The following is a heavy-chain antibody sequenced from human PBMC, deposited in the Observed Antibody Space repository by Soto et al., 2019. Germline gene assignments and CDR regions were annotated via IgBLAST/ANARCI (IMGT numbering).Heavy chain of an antibody. CDR1: GGTFSSYA. CDR2: IIPIFGTA. Sequence: SVKVSCKASGGTFSSYAISWVRQAPGQGLEWMGGIIPIFGTANYAQKFQGRVTITADESTSTAYMELSSLRSEDTAVYYCARDGNDFHSFDPWGQGTLVTVSS. J-gene: IGHJ5*02. CDR3: ARDGNDFHSFDP. V-gene: IGHV1-69*13. D-gene: IGHD3-3*01.